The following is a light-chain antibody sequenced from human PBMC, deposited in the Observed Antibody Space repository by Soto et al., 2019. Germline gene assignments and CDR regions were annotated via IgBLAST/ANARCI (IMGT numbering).Light chain of an antibody. Sequence: QSALTQPASVSGSPGQSITISCTGTSSDVGNYNYVSWYQQHPGKAPKLMIFEVSNRPSGVSNRFSGSKSGNTASLTISGLQAEDEADYYCSSYASDSTLVFGTGTKLTVL. V-gene: IGLV2-14*01. J-gene: IGLJ1*01. CDR3: SSYASDSTLV. CDR1: SSDVGNYNY. CDR2: EVS.